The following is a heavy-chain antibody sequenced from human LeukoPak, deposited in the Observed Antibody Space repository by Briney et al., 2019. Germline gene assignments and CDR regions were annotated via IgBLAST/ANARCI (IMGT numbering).Heavy chain of an antibody. D-gene: IGHD3-22*01. CDR3: ARDPSVLVVTNWFEP. CDR1: GYSIINDYY. V-gene: IGHV4-38-2*02. Sequence: SETLSLTCTVSGYSIINDYYWGWIRQPPGKGLEWIGSLFHSGSTHSNPSLKSRVTISIDTSKNQFSLKLGSGTAAETAVYYCARDPSVLVVTNWFEPWGQGTLVTVSS. J-gene: IGHJ5*02. CDR2: LFHSGST.